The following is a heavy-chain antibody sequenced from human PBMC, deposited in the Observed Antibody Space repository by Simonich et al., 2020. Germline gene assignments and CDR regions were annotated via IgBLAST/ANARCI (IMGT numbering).Heavy chain of an antibody. CDR3: ARDLRGSYYYYYYMDV. D-gene: IGHD1-26*01. J-gene: IGHJ6*03. CDR1: GYTFTGYY. CDR2: INPKSGGT. Sequence: QVQLVQSGAEVKKPGASVKVSCKASGYTFTGYYMHWVRQAPGQGLERMGGINPKSGGTNYAQKFQGRVTMTRDTSISTAYMELSRLRSDDTAVYYCARDLRGSYYYYYYMDVWGKGTTVTVSS. V-gene: IGHV1-2*02.